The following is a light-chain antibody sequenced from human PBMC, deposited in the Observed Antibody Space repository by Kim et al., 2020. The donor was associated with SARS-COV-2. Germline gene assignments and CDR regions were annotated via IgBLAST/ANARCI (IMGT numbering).Light chain of an antibody. CDR3: QTWGTGIVV. V-gene: IGLV4-69*01. CDR2: VNGDGSH. J-gene: IGLJ2*01. Sequence: ASVKLTCALNSEHRASAIAWHQQQSDKGPRYLMKVNGDGSHNKGDGTPDRFSGSTSGAERNLIISSLQSEDEADYYCQTWGTGIVVFGGGTQLTVL. CDR1: SEHRASA.